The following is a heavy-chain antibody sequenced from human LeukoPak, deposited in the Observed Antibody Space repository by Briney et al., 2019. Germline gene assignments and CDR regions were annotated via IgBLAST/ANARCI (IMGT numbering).Heavy chain of an antibody. CDR3: ARVTRIGTPFGVVTGGGSFDY. Sequence: PSETLSLTCTVSGGSISSSSYYWGWIRQPPGKGLEWIGSIYYSGSTYYNPSLKSRVTISVDTSKNQFSLKLSSVTAADTAVYYCARVTRIGTPFGVVTGGGSFDYWGQGTLVTVSS. V-gene: IGHV4-39*07. J-gene: IGHJ4*02. CDR2: IYYSGST. D-gene: IGHD3-3*01. CDR1: GGSISSSSYY.